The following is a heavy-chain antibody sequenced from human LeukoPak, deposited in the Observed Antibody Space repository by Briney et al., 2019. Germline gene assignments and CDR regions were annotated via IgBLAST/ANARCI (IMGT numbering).Heavy chain of an antibody. CDR3: ARGIRGVVVVPAAPDY. J-gene: IGHJ4*02. D-gene: IGHD2-2*01. V-gene: IGHV4-39*07. CDR2: IYYSGST. CDR1: GGSISSSIYY. Sequence: SETLSLTCTVSGGSISSSIYYWGWIRHPPGKGLEWIVSIYYSGSTYYNPPLKSRVTISVYTSKNQFSLKLSSVTAADTAVYYCARGIRGVVVVPAAPDYWGQGTLVTVSS.